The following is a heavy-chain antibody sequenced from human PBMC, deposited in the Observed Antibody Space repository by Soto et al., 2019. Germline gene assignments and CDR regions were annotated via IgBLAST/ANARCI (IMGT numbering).Heavy chain of an antibody. CDR1: GYSFTSYW. V-gene: IGHV5-51*01. CDR2: IYPGDSDT. CDR3: ASTSGYSSSWYLSYYGMDV. D-gene: IGHD6-13*01. J-gene: IGHJ6*02. Sequence: PXESLKISCKGSGYSFTSYWIGWVRQMPGKGLEWMGIIYPGDSDTRYSPSFQGQVTISADKSISTAYLQWSSLKASDTAMYYCASTSGYSSSWYLSYYGMDVWGQGTTVT.